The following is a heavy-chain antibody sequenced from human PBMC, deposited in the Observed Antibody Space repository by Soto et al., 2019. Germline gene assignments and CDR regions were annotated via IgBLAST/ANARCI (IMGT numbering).Heavy chain of an antibody. D-gene: IGHD3-22*01. CDR3: AKDVTMIVVVPDDAFDI. CDR2: ISGSGGST. CDR1: GFTFSSYA. V-gene: IGHV3-23*01. J-gene: IGHJ3*02. Sequence: GGSLRLSCAASGFTFSSYAMSWVRQAPGKGLEWVSAISGSGGSTYYADSVKGRFTISRDNSKNTLYLQMNSLRAEDTAVYYCAKDVTMIVVVPDDAFDIWGQGTMVTVSS.